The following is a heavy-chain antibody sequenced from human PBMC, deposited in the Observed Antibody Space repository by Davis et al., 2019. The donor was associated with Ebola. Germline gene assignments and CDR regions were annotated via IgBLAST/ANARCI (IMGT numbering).Heavy chain of an antibody. Sequence: AASVKVSCKASGYTFTNYGITWVRQAPGQGLEWMGWINPHNGNTNYAQNVQGRVTMTTDTSTSTAYMELRSLRSDDTAVYYCARDLGDWDIVATNWGQGTLVTVSS. V-gene: IGHV1-18*04. CDR3: ARDLGDWDIVATN. J-gene: IGHJ4*02. CDR2: INPHNGNT. D-gene: IGHD2-15*01. CDR1: GYTFTNYG.